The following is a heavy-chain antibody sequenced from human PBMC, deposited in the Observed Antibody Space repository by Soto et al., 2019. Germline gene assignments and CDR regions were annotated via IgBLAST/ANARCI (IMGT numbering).Heavy chain of an antibody. CDR3: VSWVSAHFDS. CDR1: GYIFTSYA. Sequence: GASVKVSCKASGYIFTSYAMHWVRQAPGKRPEWMGWINAGKGNTHYADSVKGRFIISSDNSSNTVALQMNSLRVEDTAIYYCVSWVSAHFDSWGQGTLVTVSS. V-gene: IGHV1-3*01. CDR2: INAGKGNT. D-gene: IGHD6-13*01. J-gene: IGHJ4*01.